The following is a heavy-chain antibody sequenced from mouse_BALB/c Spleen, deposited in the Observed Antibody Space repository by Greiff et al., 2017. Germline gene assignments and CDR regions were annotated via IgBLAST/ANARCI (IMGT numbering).Heavy chain of an antibody. J-gene: IGHJ3*01. Sequence: LVKTGASVKISCKASGYSFTGYYMHWVKQSHGKSLEWIGYISCYNGATSYNQKFKGKATFTVDTSSSTAYMQFYSLTSEDSAVYYCARGDYGSSSFAYWGQGTLVTVSA. CDR1: GYSFTGYY. CDR3: ARGDYGSSSFAY. D-gene: IGHD1-1*01. V-gene: IGHV1S34*01. CDR2: ISCYNGAT.